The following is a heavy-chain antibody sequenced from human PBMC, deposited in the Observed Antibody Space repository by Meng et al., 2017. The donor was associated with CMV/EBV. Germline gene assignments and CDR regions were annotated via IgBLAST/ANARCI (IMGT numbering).Heavy chain of an antibody. V-gene: IGHV1-18*01. CDR3: ARAQLGDWFDP. CDR1: GYTFTNYG. CDR2: ISAYNENT. D-gene: IGHD2-15*01. J-gene: IGHJ5*02. Sequence: SCKASGYTFTNYGISWVRQAPEQGLEWMGWISAYNENTNNAQKLQGRVTMTTDTSTTTAYMELRSLRSDDTAVHYWARAQLGDWFDPWGQGTLVTVSS.